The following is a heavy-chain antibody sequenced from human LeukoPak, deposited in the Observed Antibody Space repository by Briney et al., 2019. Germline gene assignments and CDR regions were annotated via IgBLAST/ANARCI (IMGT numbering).Heavy chain of an antibody. J-gene: IGHJ4*02. D-gene: IGHD4-17*01. Sequence: GGSLRLSCVASGFTFSSWTMGWVRQAPGKGLEWVSSITGSGGSTYDEVSVKGRVTISRDNSKNTLYLQMNSLRAEDTAVYYCARDYADYVGYFFFDYWGQGTLVTVSS. CDR1: GFTFSSWT. V-gene: IGHV3-23*01. CDR2: ITGSGGST. CDR3: ARDYADYVGYFFFDY.